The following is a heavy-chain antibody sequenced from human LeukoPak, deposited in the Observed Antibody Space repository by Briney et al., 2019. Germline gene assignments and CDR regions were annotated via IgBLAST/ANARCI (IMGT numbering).Heavy chain of an antibody. CDR1: GGSISSGDYY. J-gene: IGHJ4*02. D-gene: IGHD3-9*01. Sequence: SETLSLTCTVSGGSISSGDYYWSWIRQPPGKGLEWIGYIYYSGSTYYNPSLESRVTISVDTSKNQFSLKLSSVTAADTAVYYCTRDWLARPDYWGQGTLVTVSS. CDR3: TRDWLARPDY. V-gene: IGHV4-30-4*08. CDR2: IYYSGST.